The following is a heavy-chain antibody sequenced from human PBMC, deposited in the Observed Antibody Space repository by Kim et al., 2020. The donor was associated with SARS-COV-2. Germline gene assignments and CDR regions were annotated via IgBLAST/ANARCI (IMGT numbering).Heavy chain of an antibody. V-gene: IGHV4-39*01. Sequence: SETLSLTCTVSGASISSSGYYWGWIRQPPGKGLEWIGSVYYTGSTYYNPSLKSRVTISVDTSKNQFSLKLSSVTAADTAVYYCARRFRGTSIRFLGRFQFDYWGQGTLVTVSS. D-gene: IGHD2-2*02. CDR2: VYYTGST. CDR1: GASISSSGYY. J-gene: IGHJ4*02. CDR3: ARRFRGTSIRFLGRFQFDY.